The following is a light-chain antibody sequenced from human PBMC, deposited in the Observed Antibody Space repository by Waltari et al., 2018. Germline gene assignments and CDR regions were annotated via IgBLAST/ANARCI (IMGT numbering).Light chain of an antibody. Sequence: QSALTQPASVSGSPGQSITISCTGTNNDVGASKFVSWYQQHPGRAPQLMFYDVPERPSGISYRFSGSKSANTASLTISGLLPEDEAIYYCCSFTATHTLLFGGGTTVTVL. CDR1: NNDVGASKF. CDR3: CSFTATHTLL. CDR2: DVP. J-gene: IGLJ2*01. V-gene: IGLV2-14*03.